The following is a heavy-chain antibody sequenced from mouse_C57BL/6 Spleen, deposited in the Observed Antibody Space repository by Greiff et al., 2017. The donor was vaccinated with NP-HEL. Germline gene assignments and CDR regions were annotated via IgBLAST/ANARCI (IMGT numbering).Heavy chain of an antibody. D-gene: IGHD2-3*01. CDR1: GYTFTSYT. CDR2: INPSSGYT. J-gene: IGHJ1*03. Sequence: VQLQQSGAELARPGASVKMSCKASGYTFTSYTMHWVKQRPGQGLEWIGYINPSSGYTKYNQKFKDKATLTADKSSSTAYMQLSSLTSEDSAVYYCARRGRDDGYSDVWGTGTTVTVSS. V-gene: IGHV1-4*01. CDR3: ARRGRDDGYSDV.